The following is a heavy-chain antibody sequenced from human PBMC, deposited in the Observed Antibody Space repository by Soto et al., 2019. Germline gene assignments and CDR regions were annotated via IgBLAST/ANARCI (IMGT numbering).Heavy chain of an antibody. D-gene: IGHD2-15*01. CDR1: GFIFSEST. CDR2: VSTSGRST. J-gene: IGHJ4*02. CDR3: VKQAHGLDGVAFDY. Sequence: GGSLRLSCSASGFIFSESTIYWVRQVPGKGLEAISAVSTSGRSTYYADSVKDRFTISRDNSKNTLFLQIGSLRPEDTAIYYCVKQAHGLDGVAFDYWGQGTQVTVSS. V-gene: IGHV3-64D*06.